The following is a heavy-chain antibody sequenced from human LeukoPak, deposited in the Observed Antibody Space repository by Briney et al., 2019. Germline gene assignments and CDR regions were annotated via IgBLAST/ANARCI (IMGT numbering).Heavy chain of an antibody. J-gene: IGHJ4*02. CDR2: IYYSGST. CDR1: GGSISSYY. CDR3: ARGHSYSYGQYSDY. Sequence: PSETLSLTCTVSGGSISSYYWSWIRQPPGKGLEWIGYIYYSGSTNYNPSLRSRVTISVHTSKDQFSLKLSSVTAADTAVYYCARGHSYSYGQYSDYWGQGTLVTVSS. V-gene: IGHV4-59*01. D-gene: IGHD5-18*01.